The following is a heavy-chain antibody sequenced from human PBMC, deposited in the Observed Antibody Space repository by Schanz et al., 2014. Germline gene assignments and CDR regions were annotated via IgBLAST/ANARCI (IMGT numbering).Heavy chain of an antibody. CDR1: GFSLNTYG. Sequence: QVQLVESGGGVVQPGTSLILSCSVSGFSLNTYGIHWFRQPAGKGLEWVAVIWNNGVTKYYADSVRGRFTISRDNSKNTLYLQMNSLRAEDTAVYYCAKQIHYDILTVTRNWGQGTLGTVSS. J-gene: IGHJ4*02. V-gene: IGHV3-33*06. CDR3: AKQIHYDILTVTRN. CDR2: IWNNGVTK. D-gene: IGHD3-9*01.